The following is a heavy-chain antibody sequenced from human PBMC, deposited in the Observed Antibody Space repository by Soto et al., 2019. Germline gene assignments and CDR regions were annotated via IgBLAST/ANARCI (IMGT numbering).Heavy chain of an antibody. V-gene: IGHV1-18*01. J-gene: IGHJ4*02. CDR2: IRPHNFNT. D-gene: IGHD3-9*01. Sequence: QVHLEQSGAEVKKPGDSVKVSCKASGYTFTHFYITWVLQAPGQGLEWMGAIRPHNFNTNFAQKFQGRVTLTTDTSTHTAYMELRSLTSDDTAVYYCARDEGGYDILTGYYKAHHFDYWGQVVLVTVSS. CDR1: GYTFTHFY. CDR3: ARDEGGYDILTGYYKAHHFDY.